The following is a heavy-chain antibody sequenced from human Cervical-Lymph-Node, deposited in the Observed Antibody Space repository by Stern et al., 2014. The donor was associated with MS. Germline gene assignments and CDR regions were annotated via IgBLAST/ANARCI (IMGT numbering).Heavy chain of an antibody. D-gene: IGHD2-15*01. Sequence: VTLRESGPTLVKPTQTVTLTCTVSGFSVTTAGVGGGWIRQPPGKALEWLALIYLDDDKLYSPSLKNRLTITKDTSKNQVVLTMTNVDPVDTATYYCAHSRVKYCRGGTCYSSLFDYWGQGTLVTVSS. V-gene: IGHV2-5*02. J-gene: IGHJ4*02. CDR2: IYLDDDK. CDR1: GFSVTTAGVG. CDR3: AHSRVKYCRGGTCYSSLFDY.